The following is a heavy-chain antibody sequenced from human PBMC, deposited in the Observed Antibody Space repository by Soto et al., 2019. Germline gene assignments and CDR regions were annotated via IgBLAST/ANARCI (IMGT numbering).Heavy chain of an antibody. CDR3: ARGLTRPLFHCDD. CDR1: GGSISSTHW. CDR2: IYHSGST. J-gene: IGHJ4*02. Sequence: QVQLQESGPGLVKPSGTLSLTCAVSGGSISSTHWWSWVRQSPGKGLEWIGEIYHSGSTTYNPSPTXQXTMSPDKSNTQFTPKRNSVTAAGTALYYCARGLTRPLFHCDDWGQGALVTVPS. D-gene: IGHD2-21*02. V-gene: IGHV4-4*02.